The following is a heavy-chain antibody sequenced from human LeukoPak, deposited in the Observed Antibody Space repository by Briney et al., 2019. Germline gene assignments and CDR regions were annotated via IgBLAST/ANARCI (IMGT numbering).Heavy chain of an antibody. V-gene: IGHV3-53*04. J-gene: IGHJ6*02. CDR2: IYSGGST. Sequence: GGSLRLSCAASGFTVSSNYMSWVRQAPGKGLEWVSVIYSGGSTYYADSVKGRFTISRHNSKNTLYLQMNSLRAEDTAVYYCARDGSGSYYSRDYYYYYGMGVWGQGTTVTVSS. CDR1: GFTVSSNY. CDR3: ARDGSGSYYSRDYYYYYGMGV. D-gene: IGHD3-10*01.